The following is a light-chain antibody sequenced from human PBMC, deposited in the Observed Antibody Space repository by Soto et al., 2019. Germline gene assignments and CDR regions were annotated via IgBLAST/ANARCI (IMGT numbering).Light chain of an antibody. CDR2: DAS. Sequence: GDRVTITCRASQSISSWLAWYQQKPGKAPKLLIYDASSLESGVPSRFSGSGSGTEFTLTISSLQPDDFATYYCQHGYTFGQGTKLEIK. V-gene: IGKV1-5*01. CDR1: QSISSW. CDR3: QHGYT. J-gene: IGKJ2*01.